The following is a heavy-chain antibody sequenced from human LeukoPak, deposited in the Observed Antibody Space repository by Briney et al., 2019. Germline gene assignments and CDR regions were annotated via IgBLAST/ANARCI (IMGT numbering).Heavy chain of an antibody. D-gene: IGHD3-3*01. CDR3: ARDRPKLRFLEWSQYYFDY. Sequence: GSSVKVSCKASGYTFTCYYMHGVRQAPGQGREGMGWINPNSGGTNYAQKLQGRVTMTMDTSISTAYMELSRLRSDDTAVYYCARDRPKLRFLEWSQYYFDYWGQGTLVTVSS. CDR2: INPNSGGT. CDR1: GYTFTCYY. V-gene: IGHV1-2*02. J-gene: IGHJ4*02.